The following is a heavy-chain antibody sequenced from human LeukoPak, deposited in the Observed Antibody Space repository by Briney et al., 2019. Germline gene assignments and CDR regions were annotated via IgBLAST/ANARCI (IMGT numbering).Heavy chain of an antibody. CDR2: IYYSWST. CDR1: GGSISSYY. Sequence: SETLSLTCTVSGGSISSYYWSWIRQPPGKGLEWIGYIYYSWSTNYNPSLKSRVTISVETSKNEFSLKLRSVTAADTAVYYCARVTGYRIEDYFDYWGQGTLVTVSS. V-gene: IGHV4-59*01. J-gene: IGHJ4*02. D-gene: IGHD6-13*01. CDR3: ARVTGYRIEDYFDY.